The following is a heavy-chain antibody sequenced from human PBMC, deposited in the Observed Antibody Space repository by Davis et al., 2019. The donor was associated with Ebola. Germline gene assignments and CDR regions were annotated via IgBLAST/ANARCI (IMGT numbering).Heavy chain of an antibody. J-gene: IGHJ4*02. D-gene: IGHD6-19*01. CDR2: SIDSGST. V-gene: IGHV4-34*12. CDR1: GGSFSGYY. CDR3: ARTTRGSGWFLDY. Sequence: MPGGSLRLSCAVYGGSFSGYYWSWIRQSPGKGVEWIGESIDSGSTNYNPSLRSRVTISVDRSKNQFSLKLTSVTAADTAVHYCARTTRGSGWFLDYWGQGTLVTVSS.